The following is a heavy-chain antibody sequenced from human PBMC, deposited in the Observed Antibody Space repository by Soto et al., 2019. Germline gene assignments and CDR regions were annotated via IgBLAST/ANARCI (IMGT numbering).Heavy chain of an antibody. CDR2: VHHVGYN. V-gene: IGHV4-59*02. J-gene: IGHJ4*02. CDR3: ARMPDTRGWLFGC. D-gene: IGHD3-16*01. CDR1: GGSVA. Sequence: QVQLQESGPGLVEPSETLSLTCIVSGGSVAWNWIRQSPGKGLEWFGYVHHVGYNSYNPSLNSRVTISLDTSKSHLSLRLTSVTTADTTMYFCARMPDTRGWLFGCWGQGILVIVSS.